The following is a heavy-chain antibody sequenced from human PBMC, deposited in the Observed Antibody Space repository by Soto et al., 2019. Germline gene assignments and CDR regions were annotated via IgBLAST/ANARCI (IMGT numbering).Heavy chain of an antibody. D-gene: IGHD6-19*01. CDR1: RYCFTCYY. CDR2: INPNSGGT. J-gene: IGHJ5*02. CDR3: ARTAVAAKGGWFDP. Sequence: SVKDSCLDSRYCFTCYYMPWVRQDTGQGLEWMGWINPNSGGTNYAQKFQGRVTMTRDTSISTAYMELSRLRSDDTAVYYCARTAVAAKGGWFDPWGQGTLVPVSS. V-gene: IGHV1-2*02.